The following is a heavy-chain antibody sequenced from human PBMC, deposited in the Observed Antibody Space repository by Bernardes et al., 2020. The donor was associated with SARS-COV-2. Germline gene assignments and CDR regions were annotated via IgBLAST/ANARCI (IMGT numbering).Heavy chain of an antibody. Sequence: SLSLTCAVSGFSFSNYYWHWVRQAPGKGLEWIGHISNDGSNKYNASLESGLFTIFRDNSKQTLLMQINRLRPEATAIYYCARDSEFDGSGWIDCWGQGALVTVSS. CDR1: GFSFSNYY. CDR3: ARDSEFDGSGWIDC. J-gene: IGHJ4*02. CDR2: ISNDGSNK. V-gene: IGHV3-30-3*01. D-gene: IGHD6-19*01.